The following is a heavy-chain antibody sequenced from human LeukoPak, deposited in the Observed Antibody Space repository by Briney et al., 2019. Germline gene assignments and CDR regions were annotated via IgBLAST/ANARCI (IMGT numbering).Heavy chain of an antibody. V-gene: IGHV4-59*01. Sequence: SETLSLTCTVSGGSISSNYWSWIRQPPGKGLEWIGYIDYSGSTNYIPSLKSRVTISVDTSKNQFSLKLSSVTAADTAVYYCAREGSLRFHFDYWGKGTLVTVSS. CDR1: GGSISSNY. CDR3: AREGSLRFHFDY. D-gene: IGHD3-10*01. CDR2: IDYSGST. J-gene: IGHJ4*02.